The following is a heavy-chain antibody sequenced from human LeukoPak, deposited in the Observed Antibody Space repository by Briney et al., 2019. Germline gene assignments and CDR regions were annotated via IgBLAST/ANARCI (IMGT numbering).Heavy chain of an antibody. V-gene: IGHV1-69*04. Sequence: GASVKVSYKASGGTFICYTISWVRQAPGKGVEWMGRIIPILGIANYAQKFQGRVTITADKSTSTAYMELSSLRSEDTAVYYCARERYYGGNSGLGWFDPWGQGTLVTVSS. CDR3: ARERYYGGNSGLGWFDP. D-gene: IGHD4-23*01. J-gene: IGHJ5*02. CDR1: GGTFICYT. CDR2: IIPILGIA.